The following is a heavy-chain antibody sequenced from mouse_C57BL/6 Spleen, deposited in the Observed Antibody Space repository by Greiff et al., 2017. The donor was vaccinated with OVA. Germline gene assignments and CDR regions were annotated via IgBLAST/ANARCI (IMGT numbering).Heavy chain of an antibody. D-gene: IGHD2-4*01. Sequence: VQLQQSGAELVRPGSSVKLSCKASGYTFTSYWMDWVKQRPGQGLEWIGNIYPSDSETHYNQKFKDKATLTVDKSSSTAYMQLSSLTSEDSAVYYCARVGYDYDGFAYWGQGTLVTVSA. CDR2: IYPSDSET. CDR1: GYTFTSYW. CDR3: ARVGYDYDGFAY. V-gene: IGHV1-61*01. J-gene: IGHJ3*01.